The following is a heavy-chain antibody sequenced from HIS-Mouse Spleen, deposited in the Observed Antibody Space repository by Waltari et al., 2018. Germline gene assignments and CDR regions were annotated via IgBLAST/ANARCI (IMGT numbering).Heavy chain of an antibody. Sequence: QVQLVQSGAEVKKPGASVKVSCKASGYTFTGYYMHWVRQAPGQGLEGRGWSNPNSGVTNEAQKFQGRVTMTRETSISTAYMELSRLRSDDTAVYYCASISGIKAFDIWGQGQWSPSLQ. CDR1: GYTFTGYY. V-gene: IGHV1-2*02. J-gene: IGHJ3*02. CDR3: ASISGIKAFDI. D-gene: IGHD3-9*01. CDR2: SNPNSGVT.